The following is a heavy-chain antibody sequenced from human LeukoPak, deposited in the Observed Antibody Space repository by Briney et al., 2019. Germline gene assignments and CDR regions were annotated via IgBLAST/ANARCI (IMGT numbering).Heavy chain of an antibody. D-gene: IGHD5-18*01. Sequence: SETLSLTCTVSGGSISSSSYYWGWIRQPPGKGLEWIGSIYYSGSTYYNPSLTSRLTLSADTSKNQFSLRLGSVTAADTAVYYCATIKRGYPYGYFDFWGQGILVTVSS. CDR1: GGSISSSSYY. V-gene: IGHV4-39*07. CDR2: IYYSGST. J-gene: IGHJ4*02. CDR3: ATIKRGYPYGYFDF.